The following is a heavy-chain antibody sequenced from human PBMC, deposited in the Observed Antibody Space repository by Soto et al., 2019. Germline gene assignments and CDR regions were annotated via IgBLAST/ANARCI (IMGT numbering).Heavy chain of an antibody. CDR1: GGSISNGGYY. J-gene: IGHJ4*02. V-gene: IGHV4-31*03. CDR2: IYYSGST. Sequence: QVQLQESGPGLVKPSQTLSLTCTVSGGSISNGGYYWSWIRQHPGKGLEWIGYIYYSGSTYYNPSLKSRVTISVDTSKNQFSLKLSSVTAADTAVYYCARAPIVVVPAAPTLLDYWGQGTLVTVSS. D-gene: IGHD2-2*01. CDR3: ARAPIVVVPAAPTLLDY.